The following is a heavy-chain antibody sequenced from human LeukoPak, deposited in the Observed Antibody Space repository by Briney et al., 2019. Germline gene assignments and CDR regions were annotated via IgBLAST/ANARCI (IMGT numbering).Heavy chain of an antibody. D-gene: IGHD6-13*01. V-gene: IGHV3-66*01. CDR2: IYSVGNT. CDR3: ARVFYIAAEDGYGMDV. CDR1: GFTFSNDW. J-gene: IGHJ6*02. Sequence: PGGCLRLSCAASGFTFSNDWMHWVRQAPGKGLEWVSIIYSVGNTSYADSVKGRFTISRDNSKNTLYLQMNSLRVEDTAVYYCARVFYIAAEDGYGMDVWGQGTTVTVSS.